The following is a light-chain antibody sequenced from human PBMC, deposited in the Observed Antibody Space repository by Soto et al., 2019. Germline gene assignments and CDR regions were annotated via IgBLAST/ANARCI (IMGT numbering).Light chain of an antibody. V-gene: IGKV3-20*01. Sequence: EIVLTQSPGTLSLSPGERATLSCRASQSVDSNYLAWYQQNPGQAPRLLIYAASSRATGIPDRFSGGGSGTDFTLTISRLEPEDFAVYYCQQYGGSFLTFGQGTRLESK. CDR1: QSVDSNY. CDR2: AAS. J-gene: IGKJ5*01. CDR3: QQYGGSFLT.